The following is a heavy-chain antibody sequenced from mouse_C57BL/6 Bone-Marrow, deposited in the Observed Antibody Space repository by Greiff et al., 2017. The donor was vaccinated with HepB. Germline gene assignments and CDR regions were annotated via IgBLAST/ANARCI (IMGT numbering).Heavy chain of an antibody. CDR2: IYPGSGST. Sequence: QVQLQQPGAELVKPGASVQMSCKASGYTFTSYWITWVKQRPGQGLEWIGDIYPGSGSTNYNEKFKSKATLAVDTSSSTAYMQLSSLTSEDSAVYYWAFYDGYYWYFDVWGTGTTVTVSS. CDR3: AFYDGYYWYFDV. D-gene: IGHD2-3*01. CDR1: GYTFTSYW. J-gene: IGHJ1*03. V-gene: IGHV1-55*01.